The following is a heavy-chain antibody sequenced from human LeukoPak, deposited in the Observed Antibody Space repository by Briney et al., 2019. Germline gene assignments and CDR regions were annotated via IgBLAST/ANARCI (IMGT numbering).Heavy chain of an antibody. V-gene: IGHV5-51*01. CDR3: ARIFRQSIAVAGTGFDY. J-gene: IGHJ4*02. CDR1: GYSFTSYW. Sequence: PGESLKISCKGSGYSFTSYWIGWVRPMPGKGLEWMGIIYPGDSDTRYSPSFQGQVTISADKSISTAYLQWSSLKASDTAMYYCARIFRQSIAVAGTGFDYWGQGTLVTVSS. CDR2: IYPGDSDT. D-gene: IGHD6-19*01.